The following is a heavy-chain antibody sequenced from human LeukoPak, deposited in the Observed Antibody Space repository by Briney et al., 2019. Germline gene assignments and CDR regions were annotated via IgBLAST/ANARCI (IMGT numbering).Heavy chain of an antibody. V-gene: IGHV3-9*01. CDR1: GFTFDDYA. CDR3: ARAKPDIVVVVADLDC. Sequence: PGRSLRLSCAASGFTFDDYAMHWVRQAPGKGLEWVSGISWNSGSIGYADSVKGRFTISRDNAKNSLYLQMNSLRAEDTAVYYCARAKPDIVVVVADLDCWGQGTLVTVSS. D-gene: IGHD2-15*01. CDR2: ISWNSGSI. J-gene: IGHJ4*02.